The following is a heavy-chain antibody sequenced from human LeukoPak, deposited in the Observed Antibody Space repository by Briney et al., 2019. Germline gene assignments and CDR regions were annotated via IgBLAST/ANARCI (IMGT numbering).Heavy chain of an antibody. J-gene: IGHJ4*02. CDR1: GFTFSSYR. CDR2: ISSSSSYI. V-gene: IGHV3-21*01. D-gene: IGHD3-22*01. Sequence: PGGSLRLSYAASGFTFSSYRMNWVRQAPGKGLEWVSSISSSSSYIYYADSVKGRFTISRDNAKNSLYLQMNSLRAEDTAVYYCARDPVTYYYDSSGYYFDYWGQGTLVTVSS. CDR3: ARDPVTYYYDSSGYYFDY.